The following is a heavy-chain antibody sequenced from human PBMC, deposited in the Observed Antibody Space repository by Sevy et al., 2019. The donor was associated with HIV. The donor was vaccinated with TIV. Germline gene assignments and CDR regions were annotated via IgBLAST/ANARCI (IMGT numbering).Heavy chain of an antibody. D-gene: IGHD2-21*02. CDR2: ITWNRGNI. J-gene: IGHJ1*01. Sequence: SLRLSCAASGFTFDDYAMHWVRQAPGKVLEWVSSITWNRGNIDYADSVKGRFTISRDNAKNSLYLQMNSLRAEDMAFYYCAKDLYPPTTVVTGYFHHWGQGTLVTVSS. CDR3: AKDLYPPTTVVTGYFHH. CDR1: GFTFDDYA. V-gene: IGHV3-9*03.